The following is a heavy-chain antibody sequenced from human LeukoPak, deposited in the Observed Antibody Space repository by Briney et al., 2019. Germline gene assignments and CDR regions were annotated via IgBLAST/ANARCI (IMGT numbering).Heavy chain of an antibody. D-gene: IGHD6-13*01. Sequence: GSLRLSCAASGLSFRDHGMHWVRQAPGKGLEWVAVIWNDGSNAYYADSVKGRFTISRDNSRNTLYLQMNSLRAEDTAVYYCATGAYNSTWGLTYFDHWGQGTLVTVSS. J-gene: IGHJ4*02. CDR3: ATGAYNSTWGLTYFDH. V-gene: IGHV3-33*01. CDR2: IWNDGSNA. CDR1: GLSFRDHG.